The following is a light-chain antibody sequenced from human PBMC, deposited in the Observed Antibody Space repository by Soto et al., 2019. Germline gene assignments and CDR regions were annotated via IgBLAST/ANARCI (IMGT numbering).Light chain of an antibody. Sequence: QSALTQPASVSGSPGQSITISCTGTSSDVGSYNFVSWFQQHPGKVPKLIIYEGTERPSGVSNRFSASKSGNTASLTISGLQPEDEADYYCCSYAGPGTIFGGGTKLTVL. CDR1: SSDVGSYNF. V-gene: IGLV2-23*01. CDR3: CSYAGPGTI. CDR2: EGT. J-gene: IGLJ2*01.